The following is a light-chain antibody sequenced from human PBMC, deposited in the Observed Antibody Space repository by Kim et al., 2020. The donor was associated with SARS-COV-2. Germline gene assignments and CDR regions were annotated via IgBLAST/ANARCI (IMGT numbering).Light chain of an antibody. CDR1: QSIVVW. J-gene: IGKJ4*01. V-gene: IGKV1-5*03. CDR3: QQYSNYPLT. CDR2: KAS. Sequence: SGCGGEKVNITCRASQSIVVWFAWYQQKPGKAPKLVIYKASSLESGVPSRFSGSGSGTEFTLTISSLHPDDLGTYFCQQYSNYPLTLGGGTKVEI.